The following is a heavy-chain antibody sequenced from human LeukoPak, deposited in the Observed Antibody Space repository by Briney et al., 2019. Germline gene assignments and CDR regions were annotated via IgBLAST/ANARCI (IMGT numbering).Heavy chain of an antibody. CDR2: IYHSGST. Sequence: SGPTLVNPSETLSLTCTVSGGSITSYYWSWIRQPPGKGLEWIGSIYHSGSTYYNPSLKSRVTISVDTSKNQFSLKLSSVTAADTAVYYCARGYSSGWYELDAFDIWGQGTMVTVSS. V-gene: IGHV4-59*08. D-gene: IGHD6-19*01. CDR1: GGSITSYY. CDR3: ARGYSSGWYELDAFDI. J-gene: IGHJ3*02.